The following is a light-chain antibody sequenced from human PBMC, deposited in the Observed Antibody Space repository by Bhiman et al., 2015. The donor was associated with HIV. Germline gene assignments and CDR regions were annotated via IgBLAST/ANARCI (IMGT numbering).Light chain of an antibody. J-gene: IGLJ1*01. CDR3: CSYAGSSTYV. V-gene: IGLV1-40*01. CDR1: SSNIGAGYD. CDR2: GNS. Sequence: QSVLTQPPSVSGAPGQRVTISCTGSSSNIGAGYDVHWFQQLPKTAPKLLIYGNSNRPSGVSNRFSGSKSGNTASLTISGLQAEDEADYYCCSYAGSSTYVFGTGTRVTVL.